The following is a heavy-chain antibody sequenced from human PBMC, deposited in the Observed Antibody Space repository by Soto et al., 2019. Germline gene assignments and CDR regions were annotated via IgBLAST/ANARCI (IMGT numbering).Heavy chain of an antibody. Sequence: QITLKESGPTLVKPTQTLTLTCTFTGFPLITRGVGGGWLRPPPGKALLRLALLSWEADKAYSPSVKSTLTITNDTSKNHVVPTVTNMDPVDTATYYGTHIPRGYSYDCDYRGQGTLVSVSS. J-gene: IGHJ4*02. CDR1: GFPLITRGVG. V-gene: IGHV2-5*02. CDR2: LSWEADK. CDR3: THIPRGYSYDCDY. D-gene: IGHD5-18*01.